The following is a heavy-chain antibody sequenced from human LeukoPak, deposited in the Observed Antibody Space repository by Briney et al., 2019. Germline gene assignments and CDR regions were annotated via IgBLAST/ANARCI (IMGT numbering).Heavy chain of an antibody. V-gene: IGHV3-30*03. CDR2: ISYDGSNE. Sequence: GGSLRLSCAASGFTFSSYGMHWVRQAPGKGLEWVALISYDGSNEYYADSVRGRFTISRDNSKFTLYMQMNSLRAEDTAAYYCARVRAGYCTSTSCYTGMDVWGQGTTVTVSS. D-gene: IGHD2-2*01. J-gene: IGHJ6*02. CDR1: GFTFSSYG. CDR3: ARVRAGYCTSTSCYTGMDV.